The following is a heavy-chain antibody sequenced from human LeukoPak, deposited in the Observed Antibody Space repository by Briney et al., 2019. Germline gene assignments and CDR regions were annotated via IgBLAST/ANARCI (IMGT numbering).Heavy chain of an antibody. D-gene: IGHD3-9*01. CDR3: AEDIYYDILTGPPNFDY. J-gene: IGHJ4*02. Sequence: SVKVSCKASGGTFSSYAISWVRQAPGQGLEWMGRIIPILGIANYAQKFQGRVTITADKSTSTAYMELSSLRSEDTAVYYCAEDIYYDILTGPPNFDYWGQGTLVTVSS. CDR2: IIPILGIA. CDR1: GGTFSSYA. V-gene: IGHV1-69*04.